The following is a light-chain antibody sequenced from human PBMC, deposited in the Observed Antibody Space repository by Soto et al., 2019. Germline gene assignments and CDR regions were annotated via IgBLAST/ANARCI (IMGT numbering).Light chain of an antibody. Sequence: QSVLTQPASVSGSPGQSITISRTGTSSDVGGYNYVSWYQQHPGKAPKRMIYDVSNRPSGVSNRFSGSKSGNTASLTISGLQAEDEADYYCSSYTSSSTYVFGTGTKVTVL. CDR1: SSDVGGYNY. CDR3: SSYTSSSTYV. CDR2: DVS. V-gene: IGLV2-14*01. J-gene: IGLJ1*01.